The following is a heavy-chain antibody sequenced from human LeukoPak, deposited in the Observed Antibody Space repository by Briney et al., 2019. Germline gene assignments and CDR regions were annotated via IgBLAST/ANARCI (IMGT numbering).Heavy chain of an antibody. Sequence: AASVKVSCKASGYTFTSYDINWVRQAPGQGLEWMGWMNPNSGNTGYEQKFQGRVTITRNTSISTAYMELSSLRAEDTAVYYCERGLRMDSGYAPLTSWGQGTLVTVSS. V-gene: IGHV1-8*03. CDR3: ERGLRMDSGYAPLTS. CDR1: GYTFTSYD. CDR2: MNPNSGNT. D-gene: IGHD5-12*01. J-gene: IGHJ4*02.